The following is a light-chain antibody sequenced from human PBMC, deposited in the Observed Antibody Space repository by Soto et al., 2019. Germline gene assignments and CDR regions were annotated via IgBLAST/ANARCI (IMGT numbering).Light chain of an antibody. J-gene: IGKJ5*01. CDR3: QQYGSSPPIT. CDR1: QSVQRNY. CDR2: GAS. V-gene: IGKV3-20*01. Sequence: DIMLTQSPGTLSLSPGERATLSCRASQSVQRNYLAWYQQKPGQAPRLLIYGASSRATGIPDRFSGSGSGTDFTLTISRLEPEDFAVYYCQQYGSSPPITFGQGTRLEIK.